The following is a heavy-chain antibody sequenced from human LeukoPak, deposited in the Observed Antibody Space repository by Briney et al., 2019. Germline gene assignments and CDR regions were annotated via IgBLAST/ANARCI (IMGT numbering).Heavy chain of an antibody. CDR3: ARGRYYYDFWSDPPKFDP. V-gene: IGHV1-8*01. CDR2: MNPNSGNT. CDR1: GYTFTSYD. Sequence: ASATVSCKASGYTFTSYDINWVRQATGQGLEWMGWMNPNSGNTGYAQKFQGRVTMTRNTSISTAYMELSSLRSEDTAVYYCARGRYYYDFWSDPPKFDPWGQGTLVTVSS. J-gene: IGHJ5*02. D-gene: IGHD3-3*01.